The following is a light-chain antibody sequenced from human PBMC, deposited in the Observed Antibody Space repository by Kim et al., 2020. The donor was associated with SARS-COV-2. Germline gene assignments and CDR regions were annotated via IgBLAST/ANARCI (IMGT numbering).Light chain of an antibody. V-gene: IGKV1-33*01. CDR2: DAS. CDR3: QQYDDLLLT. CDR1: QDIGNY. Sequence: VSVEDRVTITCQASQDIGNYLNWYQKKPGKAPKLLIYDASNLKTGVPSRFSGSGSGTDFTFTITSLQPEDIATYYCQQYDDLLLTFGQGTRLEIK. J-gene: IGKJ5*01.